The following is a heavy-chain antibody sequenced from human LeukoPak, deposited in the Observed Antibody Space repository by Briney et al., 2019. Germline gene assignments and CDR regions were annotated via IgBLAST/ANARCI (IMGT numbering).Heavy chain of an antibody. CDR2: IYSGGST. V-gene: IGHV3-66*01. CDR1: GFTVSSNY. CDR3: ARAENYYDSSGYYAYYFDY. Sequence: PGGSLRLSCAASGFTVSSNYMSWVRQAPGKGLEWVSVIYSGGSTYYADSVKGRFTISRDNSKNTLYLQMNSLRAEDTAVYYCARAENYYDSSGYYAYYFDYWGQGTLATVSS. J-gene: IGHJ4*02. D-gene: IGHD3-22*01.